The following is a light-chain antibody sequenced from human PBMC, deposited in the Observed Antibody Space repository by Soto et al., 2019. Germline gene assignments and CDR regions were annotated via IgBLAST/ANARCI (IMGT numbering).Light chain of an antibody. CDR2: KTS. J-gene: IGKJ4*01. CDR3: HQTSNIPFT. Sequence: DIQMTQSPSTLSASVGDSVTITCRASQSISPWLAWYQQKPGKAPRLLIYKTSSLHSGVPPRFSGSGSGTDFTLTISSLQPEDFATYYCHQTSNIPFTFGGGTKV. V-gene: IGKV1-5*03. CDR1: QSISPW.